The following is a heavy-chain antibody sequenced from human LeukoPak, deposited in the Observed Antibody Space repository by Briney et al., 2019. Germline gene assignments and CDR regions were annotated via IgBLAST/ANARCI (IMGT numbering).Heavy chain of an antibody. CDR2: ISAYNGNT. CDR1: GDTFTSYG. D-gene: IGHD5-18*01. Sequence: VASVKVSCKASGDTFTSYGIRGVRQAPGQGLEWMAWISAYNGNTNYAQKLQGRVTMTTDTSTSTAYMELRSLRSDDTAVYYCARDRGPYSYGHRDFDYWGQGTLVTVSS. V-gene: IGHV1-18*01. J-gene: IGHJ4*02. CDR3: ARDRGPYSYGHRDFDY.